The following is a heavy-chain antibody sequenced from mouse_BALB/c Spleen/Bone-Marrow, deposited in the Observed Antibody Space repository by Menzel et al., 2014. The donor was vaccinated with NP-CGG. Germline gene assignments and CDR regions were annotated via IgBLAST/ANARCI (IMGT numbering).Heavy chain of an antibody. CDR3: ARYYYGTRYYFDY. V-gene: IGHV14-3*02. Sequence: EVQLQQSGAELVKPGASVKLSCTASGFNIKDTYMHWVKQRPEQGLEWIGRIDPANGNTKYDPKFQGKATITADTSSNTAYLQLNSLTSEDTAVYYCARYYYGTRYYFDYWGQSTTLTVSS. CDR2: IDPANGNT. J-gene: IGHJ2*01. CDR1: GFNIKDTY. D-gene: IGHD1-1*01.